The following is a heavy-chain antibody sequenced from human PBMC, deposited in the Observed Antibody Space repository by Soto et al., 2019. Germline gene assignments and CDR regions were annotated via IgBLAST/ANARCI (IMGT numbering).Heavy chain of an antibody. CDR2: ISAYNGNT. J-gene: IGHJ4*01. CDR3: ARDLAMITFGGVIVTRAPGDY. D-gene: IGHD3-16*02. V-gene: IGHV1-18*01. Sequence: ASVKVSCKASGYTFTSYGIGWVRQAPGQGLEWMGWISAYNGNTNYAQKLQGRVTMTTDTSTSTAYMELRSLRSDDTAVYYCARDLAMITFGGVIVTRAPGDYWGQ. CDR1: GYTFTSYG.